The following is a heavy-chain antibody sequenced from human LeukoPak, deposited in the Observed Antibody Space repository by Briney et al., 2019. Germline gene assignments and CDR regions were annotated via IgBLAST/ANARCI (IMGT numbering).Heavy chain of an antibody. Sequence: ASVKVSCKASGYTFTSYDINWVRQATGHGLEWMGWMNPNSGNTGYAQKFQGRVTITRNTSISTAYMELNSLRSEDTAVYYCARENCSSTSCYQGGLDWGQGTLVTVSS. V-gene: IGHV1-8*03. CDR3: ARENCSSTSCYQGGLD. CDR1: GYTFTSYD. D-gene: IGHD2-2*01. CDR2: MNPNSGNT. J-gene: IGHJ4*02.